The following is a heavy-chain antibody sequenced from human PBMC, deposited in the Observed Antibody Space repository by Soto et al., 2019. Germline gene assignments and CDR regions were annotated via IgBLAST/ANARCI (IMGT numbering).Heavy chain of an antibody. V-gene: IGHV4-59*06. CDR2: IYYSGST. D-gene: IGHD2-21*01. Sequence: SETLSLTCTVSGGSISSYYWCWIRQPPGKGLEWIGYIYYSGSTYYNPSLKSRVTISVDTSKNQFSLKLSSVTAADTAVYYCAREMIARAEYFDYWGQGTLVTVSS. CDR1: GGSISSYY. J-gene: IGHJ4*02. CDR3: AREMIARAEYFDY.